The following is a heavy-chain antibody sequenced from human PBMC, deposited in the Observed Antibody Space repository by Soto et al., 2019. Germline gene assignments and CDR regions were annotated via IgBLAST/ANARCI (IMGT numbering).Heavy chain of an antibody. CDR3: ARALLHTLVVPDFDS. Sequence: QVQLVQSGAEVKTPGASVKVSCKASGYSLLNYGFTWVRQAPGQGLEWLGWIDTQNGNTNYAQKVWGRVTMTTDTLTSTTYMELRSLIADDSAVYYCARALLHTLVVPDFDSWGQGTLVTVSS. V-gene: IGHV1-18*01. CDR1: GYSLLNYG. CDR2: IDTQNGNT. J-gene: IGHJ4*02. D-gene: IGHD2-21*01.